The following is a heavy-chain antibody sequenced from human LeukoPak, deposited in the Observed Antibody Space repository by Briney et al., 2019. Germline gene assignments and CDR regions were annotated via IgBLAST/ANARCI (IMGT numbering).Heavy chain of an antibody. CDR1: GYRFTTYW. D-gene: IGHD5-12*01. Sequence: GESLKISCKASGYRFTTYWIGWVRQMPGKGLEWMGIIYPGDSDTRYSPSFEGQVTISADKSITTAYLQWSSLKASDTAMYYCARQITDQSSGYDSIDYWGQGTLVTVSS. CDR3: ARQITDQSSGYDSIDY. CDR2: IYPGDSDT. J-gene: IGHJ4*02. V-gene: IGHV5-51*01.